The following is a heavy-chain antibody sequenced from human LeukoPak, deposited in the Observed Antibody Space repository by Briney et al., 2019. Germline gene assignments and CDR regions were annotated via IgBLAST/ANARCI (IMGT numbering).Heavy chain of an antibody. CDR1: GGSISSGSYY. J-gene: IGHJ4*02. V-gene: IGHV4-61*02. CDR2: IYTSGST. CDR3: AREEWELFDY. D-gene: IGHD1-26*01. Sequence: SETLSLTCTVSGGSISSGSYYWSWIRQPAGKGLEWIGRIYTSGSTNYNPSLKSRVTISVDTSKNQFSLKLSSATAADTAVYYCAREEWELFDYWGQGTLVTVSS.